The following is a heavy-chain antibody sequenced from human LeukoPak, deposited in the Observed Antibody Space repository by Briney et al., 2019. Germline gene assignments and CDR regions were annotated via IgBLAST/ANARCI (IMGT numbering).Heavy chain of an antibody. Sequence: ASVNDSCKASGCTFPSYDINWVRQATGQGLEWMGWMNPNSGNTGKAHKFQGRLTMTLNTPISTAYVELNSLRSEDTAVYYCARAYTAMVNNWFDPWGQGTLVTVSS. CDR3: ARAYTAMVNNWFDP. J-gene: IGHJ5*02. V-gene: IGHV1-8*01. CDR1: GCTFPSYD. D-gene: IGHD5-18*01. CDR2: MNPNSGNT.